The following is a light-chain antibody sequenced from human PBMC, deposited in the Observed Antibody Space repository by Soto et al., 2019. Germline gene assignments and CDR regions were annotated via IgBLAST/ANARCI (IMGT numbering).Light chain of an antibody. CDR2: GSS. CDR3: QQYGSSFPYT. J-gene: IGKJ2*01. CDR1: QTVTNNY. V-gene: IGKV3-20*01. Sequence: EVVLTQSPGTLSLSPGERATLSCRASQTVTNNYLAWYQQKPGQAPRLLIFGSSDRATGIPDRFSGSGSGTDFTLTISRLEPEDFAAYYCQQYGSSFPYTFDQGTKLEIK.